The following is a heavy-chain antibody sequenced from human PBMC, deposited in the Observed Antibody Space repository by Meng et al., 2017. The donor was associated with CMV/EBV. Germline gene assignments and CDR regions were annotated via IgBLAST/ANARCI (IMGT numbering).Heavy chain of an antibody. CDR3: ARDKVVVVPAPLFGMDV. CDR2: IGSGGYNI. Sequence: GGSLRLSCAASGFIFSSYWMSWVRQAPGKGLEWVSYIGSGGYNIYYADSVKGRFTISRDNAENSMYLQMNSLRAEDTAVYYCARDKVVVVPAPLFGMDVWGQGTTVTVSS. CDR1: GFIFSSYW. V-gene: IGHV3-48*04. J-gene: IGHJ6*02. D-gene: IGHD2-2*01.